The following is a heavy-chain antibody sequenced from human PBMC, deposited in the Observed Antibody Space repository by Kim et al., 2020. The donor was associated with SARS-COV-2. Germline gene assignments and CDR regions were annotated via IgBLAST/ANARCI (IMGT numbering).Heavy chain of an antibody. J-gene: IGHJ3*02. CDR2: IYYSGST. CDR3: ARVNCSGGSCYSGAFDI. D-gene: IGHD2-15*01. V-gene: IGHV4-59*11. CDR1: GVSISSHY. Sequence: SETLSLTCTVSGVSISSHYWSWIRQPPGKGLEWIGYIYYSGSTNYNPSLKSRVTISVDTSKNQFSLKLSSVTAADTAVYYCARVNCSGGSCYSGAFDIWGQGTMVTVSS.